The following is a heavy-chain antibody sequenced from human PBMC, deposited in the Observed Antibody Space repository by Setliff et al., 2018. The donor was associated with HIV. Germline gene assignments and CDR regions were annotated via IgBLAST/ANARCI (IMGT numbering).Heavy chain of an antibody. Sequence: SSETLSLTCTVSAVSIGGYSWSWIRQSPGKGLEWIGSIYSTDTTNHNPSLESRVTISVDKSKNQFSLKLNSVTAADTAVYYCARHGTWNSQRFHFDYWGQGTPVTVPQ. CDR3: ARHGTWNSQRFHFDY. D-gene: IGHD1-7*01. CDR1: AVSIGGYS. CDR2: IYSTDTT. V-gene: IGHV4-4*09. J-gene: IGHJ4*02.